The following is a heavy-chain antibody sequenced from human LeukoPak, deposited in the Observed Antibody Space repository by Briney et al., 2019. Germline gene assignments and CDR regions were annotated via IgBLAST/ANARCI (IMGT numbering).Heavy chain of an antibody. CDR1: GGSISSSSYY. J-gene: IGHJ5*02. CDR2: IYYSGIT. Sequence: PSETLSLXCTVSGGSISSSSYYWGWSRQPPGEGPEWIGSIYYSGITYYNPSLKSRVTISVDTSKNQFSLKLSSVTAADTAVYYCARNSYGTPTINWFDPWGQGTLVTVSS. V-gene: IGHV4-39*01. D-gene: IGHD5-18*01. CDR3: ARNSYGTPTINWFDP.